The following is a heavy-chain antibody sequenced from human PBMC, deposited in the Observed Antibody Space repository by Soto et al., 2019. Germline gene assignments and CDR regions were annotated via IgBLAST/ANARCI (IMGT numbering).Heavy chain of an antibody. CDR3: ARVGVRYCISTSCYGYYGMDV. CDR2: IYYSGST. J-gene: IGHJ6*02. D-gene: IGHD2-2*01. V-gene: IGHV4-30-4*01. CDR1: GGSISSGDYY. Sequence: SETLSLTCTVSGGSISSGDYYWSWIRQPPGKGLEWIGYIYYSGSTYYNPSLKSRVTISVDTSKNQFSLKLSSVTAADTAVYYCARVGVRYCISTSCYGYYGMDVWGQGTTVTVSS.